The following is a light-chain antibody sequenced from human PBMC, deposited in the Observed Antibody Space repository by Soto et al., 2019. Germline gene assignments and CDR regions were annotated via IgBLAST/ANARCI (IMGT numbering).Light chain of an antibody. V-gene: IGKV3-11*01. J-gene: IGKJ4*01. Sequence: ENVLTQSPVTLSLSPGERATLSCRASQSVKSYLAWYQQKPDQAPRLLIYDASNRAAGIPARFSGSGSGTDFTLTISSLDPEDFAVYYCQSRSSWPPVLTFGGGTKV. CDR1: QSVKSY. CDR2: DAS. CDR3: QSRSSWPPVLT.